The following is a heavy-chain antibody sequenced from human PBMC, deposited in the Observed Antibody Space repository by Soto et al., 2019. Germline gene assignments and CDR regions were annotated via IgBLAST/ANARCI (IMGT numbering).Heavy chain of an antibody. CDR2: ISSSSSYI. J-gene: IGHJ4*02. CDR3: AKDSNKYSSSLRGRYFDY. D-gene: IGHD4-4*01. CDR1: GFTFSSYS. Sequence: GSLRLSCAASGFTFSSYSMNWVRQAPGKGLEWVSSISSSSSYIYYADSVKGRFTISRDNAKNTLLLQMNSLGAEDTAVYYCAKDSNKYSSSLRGRYFDYWGQGIGVTV. V-gene: IGHV3-21*04.